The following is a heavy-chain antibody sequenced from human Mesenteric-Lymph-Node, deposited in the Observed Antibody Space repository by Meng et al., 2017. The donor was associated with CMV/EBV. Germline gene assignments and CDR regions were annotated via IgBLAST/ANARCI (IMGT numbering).Heavy chain of an antibody. CDR3: ARDARDSFGMDV. J-gene: IGHJ6*02. CDR1: GFTFSSYS. Sequence: GGSLRLSCAASGFTFSSYSMNWVRQAPGKGLEWVSYISSSSITIYYADSVKGRFTISRDNAKNSLYLQMNSLRAEDTAVYYCARDARDSFGMDVWGQGTTVTVSS. CDR2: ISSSSITI. D-gene: IGHD2-21*01. V-gene: IGHV3-48*04.